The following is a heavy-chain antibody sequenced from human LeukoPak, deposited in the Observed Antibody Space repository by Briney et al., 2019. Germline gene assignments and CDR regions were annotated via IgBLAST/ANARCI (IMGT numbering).Heavy chain of an antibody. J-gene: IGHJ3*02. CDR2: IGSSSNAI. CDR1: GFTFSDYS. D-gene: IGHD3-16*01. V-gene: IGHV3-48*02. CDR3: TLGVDAFDI. Sequence: QPGGSLRLSCAASGFTFSDYSINWVRQAPGKGLEWVSYIGSSSNAIYYADSVKGRFTISRDNAKNSLYLQMNSLRDEDTAVYYCTLGVDAFDIWGQGTMVTVPS.